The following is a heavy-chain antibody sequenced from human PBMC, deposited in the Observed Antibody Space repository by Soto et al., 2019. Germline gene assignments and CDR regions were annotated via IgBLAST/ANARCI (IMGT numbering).Heavy chain of an antibody. CDR1: GGSFSGYY. CDR2: INHSGST. D-gene: IGHD1-1*01. V-gene: IGHV4-34*01. Sequence: SETLSLTCAVYGGSFSGYYWSWIRQPPGKGLEWIGEINHSGSTNYNPSLKSRVTISVDTSKNQFSLKLSSVTAVDTAVYYCAVKGTTTFTLNYWGQGTLVTVSS. CDR3: AVKGTTTFTLNY. J-gene: IGHJ4*02.